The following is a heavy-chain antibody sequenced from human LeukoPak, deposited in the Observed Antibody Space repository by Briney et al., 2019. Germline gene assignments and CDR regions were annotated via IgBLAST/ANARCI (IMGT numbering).Heavy chain of an antibody. D-gene: IGHD1-26*01. CDR3: ASGSYSTDHPQDY. CDR1: GFTFSSYW. J-gene: IGHJ4*02. Sequence: PGGSLRLSCAASGFTFSSYWMHWVRQAPGKGLVWVSRINTDGSSTSYADSVKGRFTISRDNAKNTLYLQMNSLRAEDTAVYYCASGSYSTDHPQDYWGQGTLVTVSS. CDR2: INTDGSST. V-gene: IGHV3-74*01.